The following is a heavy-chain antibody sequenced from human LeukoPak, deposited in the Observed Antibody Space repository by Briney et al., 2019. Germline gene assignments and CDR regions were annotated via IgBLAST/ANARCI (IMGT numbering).Heavy chain of an antibody. CDR1: GFAFHNYA. D-gene: IGHD4-23*01. CDR2: INWNGDTK. V-gene: IGHV3-9*01. J-gene: IGHJ6*02. Sequence: PGGSLRLSCVGSGFAFHNYAMHWVRRPPGKGLESGSAINWNGDTKAYADSVKGRFTISRDRARNSLYLQMDSLRPEDTALYYCAKDTGGNGAYFYAMDVWGQRTSVTVSS. CDR3: AKDTGGNGAYFYAMDV.